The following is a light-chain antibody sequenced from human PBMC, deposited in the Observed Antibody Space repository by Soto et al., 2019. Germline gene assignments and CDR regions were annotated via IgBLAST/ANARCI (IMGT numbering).Light chain of an antibody. CDR3: QQDYNSPPWT. CDR2: GAS. Sequence: PGERVTLSCRASQSVSSSSLTWYQQKPGQAPRLLISGASTGATSIPARSSGSGSGKDFTLTINSLQPEDFADYYYQQDYNSPPWTFGQGTKVEIK. J-gene: IGKJ1*01. CDR1: QSVSSSS. V-gene: IGKV3D-7*01.